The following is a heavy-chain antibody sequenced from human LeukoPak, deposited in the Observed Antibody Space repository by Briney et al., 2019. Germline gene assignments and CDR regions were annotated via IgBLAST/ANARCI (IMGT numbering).Heavy chain of an antibody. CDR1: GFTSSTYW. V-gene: IGHV3-74*01. CDR2: INTDGSTT. CDR3: AKESGYDVDLEY. J-gene: IGHJ4*02. D-gene: IGHD5-12*01. Sequence: PGGSLRLSCAGSGFTSSTYWMHWVRQAPGGGLVWVSGINTDGSTTSYADSVKGRFTISRDNAKNTVYLQMSSLRAEDTAVYYCAKESGYDVDLEYWGQGALVTVSS.